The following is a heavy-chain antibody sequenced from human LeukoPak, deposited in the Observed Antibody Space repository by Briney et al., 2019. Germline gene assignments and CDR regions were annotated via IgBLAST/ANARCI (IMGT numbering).Heavy chain of an antibody. CDR1: GGTFSSYA. CDR2: INPSGGST. Sequence: ASVKVSCKASGGTFSSYAIVWVRQAPGQGLEWVGIINPSGGSTTYAQKFQGRVTVSRDMSTSTVYMELSSLRSEDTAVYYCARGRSSGWHDAFDIWGQGTMVTVSS. CDR3: ARGRSSGWHDAFDI. D-gene: IGHD6-19*01. J-gene: IGHJ3*02. V-gene: IGHV1-46*01.